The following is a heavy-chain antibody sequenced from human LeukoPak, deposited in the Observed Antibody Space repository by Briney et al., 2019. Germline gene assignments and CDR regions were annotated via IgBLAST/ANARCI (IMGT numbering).Heavy chain of an antibody. Sequence: PGGSLRLSCAASGFTFSSYWMSWVRQAPGKGLEWVANIKQDGSEKYYVDSVKGRFTISRDNAKNSLYLQMNSLRAEDTAVYYCARDPTLYGSGATFDYWGQGTLVTVSS. J-gene: IGHJ4*02. CDR2: IKQDGSEK. D-gene: IGHD3-10*01. V-gene: IGHV3-7*01. CDR3: ARDPTLYGSGATFDY. CDR1: GFTFSSYW.